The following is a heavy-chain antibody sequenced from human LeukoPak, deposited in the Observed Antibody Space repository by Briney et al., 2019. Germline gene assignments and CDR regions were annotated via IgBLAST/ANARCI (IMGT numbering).Heavy chain of an antibody. Sequence: GSSLRLSCAASGFTFSSFAMHWVRQAPGKGLEWVAFISYVARDTYYGDSVKGRFTISRDNAKNSLYLQMNSLRAEDTAVYYCARDLDSSTWYRGFDYWGQGTLITVSS. CDR3: ARDLDSSTWYRGFDY. CDR2: ISYVARDT. J-gene: IGHJ4*02. V-gene: IGHV3-30*04. D-gene: IGHD6-13*01. CDR1: GFTFSSFA.